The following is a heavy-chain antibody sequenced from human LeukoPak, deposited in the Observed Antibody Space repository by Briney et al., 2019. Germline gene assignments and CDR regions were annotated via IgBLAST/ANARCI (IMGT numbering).Heavy chain of an antibody. J-gene: IGHJ3*02. CDR3: ARAGLWTDYGDYEDAFDI. V-gene: IGHV3-23*01. Sequence: GGSLRLSCAASGFTFSRHAMTWVRQAPGRGLEWVSTIGGAGGSTNFADSVKGRFTISRDNAKNSLYLQMNSLRAEDTAVYYCARAGLWTDYGDYEDAFDIWGQGTMVTVSS. CDR1: GFTFSRHA. D-gene: IGHD4-17*01. CDR2: IGGAGGST.